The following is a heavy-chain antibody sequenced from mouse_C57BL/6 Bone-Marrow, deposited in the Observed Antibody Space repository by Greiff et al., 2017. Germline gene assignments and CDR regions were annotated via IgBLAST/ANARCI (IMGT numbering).Heavy chain of an antibody. J-gene: IGHJ2*01. CDR1: GYTFTDYY. CDR3: ARGYYGSSPYSLDY. V-gene: IGHV1-26*01. D-gene: IGHD1-1*01. CDR2: INPNNGGT. Sequence: VQLQQSGPELVKPGASVKISCKASGYTFTDYYMNWVKQSHGKSLEWIGDINPNNGGTSYNQKFKGKATLTVDKSSSTAYMELRSLTSEDSAVYYCARGYYGSSPYSLDYWGRGTTLTVSA.